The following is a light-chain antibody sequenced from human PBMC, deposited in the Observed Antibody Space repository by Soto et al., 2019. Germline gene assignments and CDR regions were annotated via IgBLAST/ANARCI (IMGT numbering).Light chain of an antibody. CDR1: QSVAKNY. V-gene: IGKV3-20*01. CDR2: APS. Sequence: EIVLTQSPGTLSLSPGERATLSCRASQSVAKNYLAWYQLKPGQAPRLLIHAPSSRATGIPDRFSGSGSGTDFTLTISRLEPEDFAVYYCHQYASSPPTFGQGTKVEIK. CDR3: HQYASSPPT. J-gene: IGKJ1*01.